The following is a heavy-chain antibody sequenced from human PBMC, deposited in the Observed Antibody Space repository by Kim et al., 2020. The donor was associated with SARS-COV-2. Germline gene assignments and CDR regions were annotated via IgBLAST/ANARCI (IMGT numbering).Heavy chain of an antibody. CDR3: ARVNVGKESDY. D-gene: IGHD3-10*01. CDR1: GFIFSSYT. V-gene: IGHV3-21*01. J-gene: IGHJ4*02. Sequence: GGSLRLSCAASGFIFSSYTMKWVRQAPGKGLEWVSSITSSSSYIYYADSVKGRFTISRDNAKNSLYLQMNSLRVEDTAVYYCARVNVGKESDYWGQGTLVTVSS. CDR2: ITSSSSYI.